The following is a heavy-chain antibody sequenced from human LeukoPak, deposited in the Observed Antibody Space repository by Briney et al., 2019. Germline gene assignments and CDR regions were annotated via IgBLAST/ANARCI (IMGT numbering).Heavy chain of an antibody. CDR2: ISGSGGST. J-gene: IGHJ4*02. CDR1: GFTFSSYA. Sequence: GGSLRLSCAASGFTFSSYAMSWVRQAPGKGLEWVSAISGSGGSTYYADSVKGRFTISRDNSKNTLYLQMNSLRAEDTAVYYCAKGPIAVAGWYGPARQEPYYFDYWGQGTLVTVSS. D-gene: IGHD6-19*01. V-gene: IGHV3-23*01. CDR3: AKGPIAVAGWYGPARQEPYYFDY.